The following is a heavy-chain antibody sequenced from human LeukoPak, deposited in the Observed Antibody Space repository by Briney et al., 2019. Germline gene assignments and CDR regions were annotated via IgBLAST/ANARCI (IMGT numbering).Heavy chain of an antibody. CDR2: ISGSGGST. D-gene: IGHD3-22*01. CDR3: AKYDSSGNWFDP. CDR1: GFTFSNYA. Sequence: PGGSLRLSCAASGFTFSNYAMNWVRQAPGKGLEWVSSISGSGGSTYYADSVKGRFTISRDNSKNTLYLQMNSLRAEDTAVYYCAKYDSSGNWFDPWGQGTLVTVSS. J-gene: IGHJ5*02. V-gene: IGHV3-23*01.